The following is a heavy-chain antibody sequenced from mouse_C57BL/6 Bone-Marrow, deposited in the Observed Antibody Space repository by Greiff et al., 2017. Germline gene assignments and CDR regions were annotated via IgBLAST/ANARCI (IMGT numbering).Heavy chain of an antibody. CDR2: IRSKSNNYAT. CDR1: GFSFNTYA. V-gene: IGHV10-1*01. CDR3: VTGDYYAMDY. Sequence: VQLKESGGGLVQPKGSLKLSCAASGFSFNTYAMNWVRQAPGKGLEWVARIRSKSNNYATYYADSVQDRFTISRDDSESTLYLQMNNLKTEDTAMYYCVTGDYYAMDYWGQGTSVTVSS. J-gene: IGHJ4*01.